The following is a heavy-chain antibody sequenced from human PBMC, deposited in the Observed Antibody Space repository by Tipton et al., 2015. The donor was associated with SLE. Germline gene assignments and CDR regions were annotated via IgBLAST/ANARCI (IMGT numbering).Heavy chain of an antibody. CDR2: ISGSGGNT. CDR1: EFNFRNYA. J-gene: IGHJ4*02. Sequence: SLRLSCAASEFNFRNYAMNWVRQAPGKGLEWVSLISGSGGNTFYADSVKGRFNMSRDNSKNTLILQMDSLRVDDTAVYYCASLYRGWGQGTLVTVSS. V-gene: IGHV3-23*01. D-gene: IGHD5-12*01. CDR3: ASLYRG.